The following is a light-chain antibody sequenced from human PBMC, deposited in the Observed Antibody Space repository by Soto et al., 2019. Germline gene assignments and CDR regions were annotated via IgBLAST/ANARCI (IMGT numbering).Light chain of an antibody. CDR2: KAS. V-gene: IGKV1-5*03. J-gene: IGKJ1*01. Sequence: DIQMTQSPSTLSASVGDRVTITCRASHNINNYLAWYQQKPGKAPKLLIYKASSLQSGVPSRFSGSGSGKEFTLTISSLQPDDFATYYCQQYNSYWTFGQGTKVEIK. CDR3: QQYNSYWT. CDR1: HNINNY.